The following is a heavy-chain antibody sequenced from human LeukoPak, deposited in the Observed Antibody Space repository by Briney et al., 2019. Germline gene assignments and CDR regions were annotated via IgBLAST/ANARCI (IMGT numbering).Heavy chain of an antibody. CDR3: AKNRGGSYYSGSDY. Sequence: GGSLRLSCAAAGFTFSSYAMNWVRQAPGKGLEWVSAVRGGDAGTSYADSVKGRFTISRDNSKNTLYLQMNSLRADDTAVYYCAKNRGGSYYSGSDYWGQGTLVTVSS. CDR1: GFTFSSYA. J-gene: IGHJ4*02. V-gene: IGHV3-23*01. CDR2: VRGGDAGT. D-gene: IGHD1-26*01.